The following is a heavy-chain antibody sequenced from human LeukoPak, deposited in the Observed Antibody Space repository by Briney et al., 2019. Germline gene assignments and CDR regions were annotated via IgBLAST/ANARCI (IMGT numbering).Heavy chain of an antibody. Sequence: PGGSLRLSCAASGFTFSSYAMSWVRQAPGKGLEWVSVISDSGGSTYYADSVKGRFTISRDNSKNTLYLQMNSLRAEDTAVYYCAKTQYSLFGWFDPWGQGTLVTDCS. CDR3: AKTQYSLFGWFDP. CDR2: ISDSGGST. J-gene: IGHJ5*02. CDR1: GFTFSSYA. V-gene: IGHV3-23*01. D-gene: IGHD3-3*02.